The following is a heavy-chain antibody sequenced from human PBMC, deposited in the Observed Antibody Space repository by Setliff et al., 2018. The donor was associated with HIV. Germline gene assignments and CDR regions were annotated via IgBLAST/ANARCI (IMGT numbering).Heavy chain of an antibody. CDR3: AREGLWFGDRGYYMDV. J-gene: IGHJ6*03. CDR2: MNPKSGNT. Sequence: ASVKVSCKASGYNFTSHDINWVRQAPGQGLEWMGWMNPKSGNTGYARKFQGRVTMTRKTPISTAYMELRSLISDDTAVYYCAREGLWFGDRGYYMDVWGTGTAVTVSS. V-gene: IGHV1-8*01. D-gene: IGHD3-10*01. CDR1: GYNFTSHD.